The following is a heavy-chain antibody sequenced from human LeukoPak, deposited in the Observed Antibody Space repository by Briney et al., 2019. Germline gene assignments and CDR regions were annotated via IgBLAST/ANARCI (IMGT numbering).Heavy chain of an antibody. D-gene: IGHD3-3*01. V-gene: IGHV3-21*01. J-gene: IGHJ6*03. CDR1: GFTFSSYS. Sequence: GGSLRLSCAASGFTFSSYSMNWVRQAPGKGLEWVSSISSSSSCIYYADSVKGRFTISRDNAKNSLYLQMDSLRAEDTAVYYCARDLRITIFGVVTPPYYYYMDVWGKGTTVTVSS. CDR3: ARDLRITIFGVVTPPYYYYMDV. CDR2: ISSSSSCI.